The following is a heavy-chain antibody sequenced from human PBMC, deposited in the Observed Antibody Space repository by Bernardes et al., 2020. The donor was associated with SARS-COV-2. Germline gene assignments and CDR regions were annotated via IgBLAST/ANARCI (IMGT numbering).Heavy chain of an antibody. CDR1: GYRFIDND. Sequence: SVKVSCKASGYRFIDNDMHWVRQAPGQGPEWMGRINPLSGVTNYAQKFQGRVTVTRDTSISTAYMELSRLTSDDTAVYYCARDLDRLYSGSRTDAFDIWGQGTMVTVSS. V-gene: IGHV1-2*06. CDR3: ARDLDRLYSGSRTDAFDI. D-gene: IGHD1-26*01. J-gene: IGHJ3*02. CDR2: INPLSGVT.